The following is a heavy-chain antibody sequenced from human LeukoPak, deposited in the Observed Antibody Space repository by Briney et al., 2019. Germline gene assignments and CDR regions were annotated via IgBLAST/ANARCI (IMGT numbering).Heavy chain of an antibody. V-gene: IGHV4-4*07. CDR2: IYTSGST. CDR3: VRDPGYSYGGPHDYMDV. CDR1: GGSISSYY. Sequence: SETLSLTCTVSGGSISSYYWSWIRQPAGKGLEWIGRIYTSGSTNYNPSLKSRVTMSVDTSKNQFSLKLSSVTAADTAVYYCVRDPGYSYGGPHDYMDVWGKGTTVTVSS. D-gene: IGHD5-18*01. J-gene: IGHJ6*03.